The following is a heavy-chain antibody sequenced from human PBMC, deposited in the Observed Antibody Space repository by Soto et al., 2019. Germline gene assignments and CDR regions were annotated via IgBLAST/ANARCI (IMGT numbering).Heavy chain of an antibody. CDR1: GGTFSSYA. V-gene: IGHV1-69*01. CDR2: IIPIFGTA. D-gene: IGHD6-13*01. Sequence: QVQLVQSGAEVKKPGSLVKVSCKASGGTFSSYAISWVRQAPGQGLEWMGGIIPIFGTANYAQKFQGRVTITADESTSTAYMELSSLRSEDTAVYYCARLGTPYYSSSWGNWFDPWGQGTLVTVSS. CDR3: ARLGTPYYSSSWGNWFDP. J-gene: IGHJ5*02.